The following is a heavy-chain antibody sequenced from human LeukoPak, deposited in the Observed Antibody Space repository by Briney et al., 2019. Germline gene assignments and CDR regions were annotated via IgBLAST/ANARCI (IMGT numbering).Heavy chain of an antibody. D-gene: IGHD6-19*01. CDR3: ARFGGYSSGWYPTNYFDY. Sequence: SETLSLTCTVSGGSISSYYWSWIRQPPGKGLEWIGYIYYSGSTNYNPSLKSRVTISVDTSKNQFYLKLSSVTAADTAVYYCARFGGYSSGWYPTNYFDYWGQGTLVTVSS. V-gene: IGHV4-59*01. CDR2: IYYSGST. CDR1: GGSISSYY. J-gene: IGHJ4*02.